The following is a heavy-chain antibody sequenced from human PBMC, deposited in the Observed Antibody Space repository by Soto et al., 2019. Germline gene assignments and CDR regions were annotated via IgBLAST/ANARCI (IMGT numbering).Heavy chain of an antibody. CDR1: GGSINSYY. Sequence: PSETLSLTCTVSGGSINSYYWGWIRQPPGKGLEWIGYIHYSGSTNYNPSLKSRVTISVDTPKNQFSLKVNSMTAADTAVYYCARGGLAARKGRWFDPWGQGTLVTVSS. CDR2: IHYSGST. D-gene: IGHD6-6*01. J-gene: IGHJ5*02. V-gene: IGHV4-59*01. CDR3: ARGGLAARKGRWFDP.